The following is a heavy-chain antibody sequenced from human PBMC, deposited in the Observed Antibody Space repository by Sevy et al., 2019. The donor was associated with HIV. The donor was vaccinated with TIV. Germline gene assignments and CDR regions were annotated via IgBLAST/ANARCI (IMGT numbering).Heavy chain of an antibody. Sequence: GGSLRLSCVASGFTFRTYGIHWVRQAPGKGLEWVAVISHDGSHKYNADSVKGRFIISRENSKNALYLQMSSLRVDDTAVYYWATDLRPNLLYNDGWSGSSGMDVWGQGTTVTVSS. D-gene: IGHD3-3*01. V-gene: IGHV3-30*03. CDR3: ATDLRPNLLYNDGWSGSSGMDV. CDR2: ISHDGSHK. J-gene: IGHJ6*02. CDR1: GFTFRTYG.